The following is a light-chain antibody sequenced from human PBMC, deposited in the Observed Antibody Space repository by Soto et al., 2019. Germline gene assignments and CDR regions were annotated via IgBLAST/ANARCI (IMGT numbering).Light chain of an antibody. J-gene: IGKJ1*01. Sequence: MVMPQSPATLSVSRGERASLSCRASQSVSSNLAWYQQKPGQAPRLLIYGASTRAPGIPARFSGSGSGTEFTLTISSLQSEDFAVYYCQQYNNWPPWTFGQGTKVDI. CDR3: QQYNNWPPWT. CDR1: QSVSSN. CDR2: GAS. V-gene: IGKV3-15*01.